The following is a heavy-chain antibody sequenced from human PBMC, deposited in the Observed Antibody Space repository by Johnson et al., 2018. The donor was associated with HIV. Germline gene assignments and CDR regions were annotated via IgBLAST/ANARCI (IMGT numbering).Heavy chain of an antibody. V-gene: IGHV3-15*01. CDR2: LKSRADGGTT. Sequence: VQLVESGGGLAQPGGSLRPSRAASRFPFSNAWMNWVRQAPGKGLAWVGRLKSRADGGTTDHAVSVKDRFTILRDDSKNTLYLQMSSLRTEDAGVYYCTTEGDAFDIWGQGTMVTVSS. CDR1: RFPFSNAW. J-gene: IGHJ3*02. CDR3: TTEGDAFDI.